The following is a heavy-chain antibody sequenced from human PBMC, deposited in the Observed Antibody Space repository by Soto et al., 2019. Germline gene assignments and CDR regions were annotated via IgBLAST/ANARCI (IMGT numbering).Heavy chain of an antibody. V-gene: IGHV4-34*01. J-gene: IGHJ6*03. Sequence: SETLSLTCAVYGGSFTGYYRSWVRQPPGKGLEWIGEINHRGGTNYSPSLKSRVTILADTFKNQFSLKLTSVTAADTAVYYCARGRATEATFYYSYYMDVWVKGTSVTVSS. CDR2: INHRGGT. CDR3: ARGRATEATFYYSYYMDV. CDR1: GGSFTGYY. D-gene: IGHD1-26*01.